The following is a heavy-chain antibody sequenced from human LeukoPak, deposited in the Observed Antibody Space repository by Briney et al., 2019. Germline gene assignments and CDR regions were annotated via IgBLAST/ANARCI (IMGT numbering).Heavy chain of an antibody. D-gene: IGHD2-2*01. J-gene: IGHJ3*02. V-gene: IGHV3-30*03. CDR2: ISYDGSNK. CDR1: GFTFSSYG. CDR3: ARDIVVVPAALDAFDI. Sequence: PGGSLRLSCAASGFTFSSYGMHWVRQAPGKGLEWVAVISYDGSNKYYADSVKARFTISRDNSKNTLYLQMNSLRAEDTAVYYCARDIVVVPAALDAFDIWGQGTMVTVSS.